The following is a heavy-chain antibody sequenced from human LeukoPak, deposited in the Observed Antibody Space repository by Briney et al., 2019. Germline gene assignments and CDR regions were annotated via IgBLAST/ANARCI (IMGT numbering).Heavy chain of an antibody. D-gene: IGHD3-3*01. Sequence: PGGSLRLSCAASGLTLSTYSFNWVRQAPGRGLEWVSSISSTGTYLYYAASVMGRFTISRDNAKNSLYLQMNSLRTEDTAVYYCARHPLSRLMEWLVDDWGQGTLVTVSS. CDR1: GLTLSTYS. CDR3: ARHPLSRLMEWLVDD. V-gene: IGHV3-21*01. J-gene: IGHJ4*02. CDR2: ISSTGTYL.